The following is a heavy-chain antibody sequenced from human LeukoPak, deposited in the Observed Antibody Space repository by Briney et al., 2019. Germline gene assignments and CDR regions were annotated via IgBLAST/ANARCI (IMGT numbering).Heavy chain of an antibody. V-gene: IGHV4-34*01. J-gene: IGHJ4*02. Sequence: SETLSLTCAVYSGSFSSYYWSWIRQPPGKGLEWIGEINHSGSTNYNPSLKSRVTISVDTSKNQFSLRLNSVTAADTAVYYCARGAAGTAMPSFDNWGQGTLVTLSS. CDR1: SGSFSSYY. CDR3: ARGAAGTAMPSFDN. CDR2: INHSGST. D-gene: IGHD5-18*01.